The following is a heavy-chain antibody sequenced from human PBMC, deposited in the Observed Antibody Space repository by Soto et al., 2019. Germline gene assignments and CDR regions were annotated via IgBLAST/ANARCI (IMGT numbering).Heavy chain of an antibody. Sequence: GGSLRLSCAASGFTFSSYAMRWVRQAPGKGLEWVSDISGSGRSTYYADSVKGRFTISRDNSKNTLYLQMNSLRAEDTAVFYCAKAHYYDSSGYYLRDASDIWGQGTMVTVSS. CDR3: AKAHYYDSSGYYLRDASDI. CDR2: ISGSGRST. J-gene: IGHJ3*02. D-gene: IGHD3-22*01. V-gene: IGHV3-23*01. CDR1: GFTFSSYA.